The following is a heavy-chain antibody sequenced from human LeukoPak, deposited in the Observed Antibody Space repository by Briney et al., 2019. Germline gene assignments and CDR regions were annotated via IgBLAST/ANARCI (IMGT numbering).Heavy chain of an antibody. V-gene: IGHV4-59*08. D-gene: IGHD3-22*01. CDR1: GGSISSYY. CDR3: ARSIVVPVNYFYYGMDV. Sequence: PSETLSLTCTVSGGSISSYYWNWIRQPPGKGLEWIGYIYYSGSTNYNPSLKSRVTISVDTSKNQFSLKLSSVTAADTAVYYCARSIVVPVNYFYYGMDVWGQGTTVTVSS. CDR2: IYYSGST. J-gene: IGHJ6*02.